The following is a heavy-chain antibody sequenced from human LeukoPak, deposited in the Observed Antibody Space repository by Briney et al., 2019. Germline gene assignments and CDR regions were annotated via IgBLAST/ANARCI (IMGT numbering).Heavy chain of an antibody. V-gene: IGHV3-48*03. CDR1: GFPFNSYE. J-gene: IGHJ4*02. CDR2: ICSSGGSI. D-gene: IGHD1-1*01. Sequence: GGSLRLSCAASGFPFNSYEMNWVRQAPGEGLGRVSYICSSGGSIYYADSVKGRFTIYRANAKNSVYLQIDSLRAQDTAVYYCAREDNMQHNCEYCGQGTLVTVSS. CDR3: AREDNMQHNCEY.